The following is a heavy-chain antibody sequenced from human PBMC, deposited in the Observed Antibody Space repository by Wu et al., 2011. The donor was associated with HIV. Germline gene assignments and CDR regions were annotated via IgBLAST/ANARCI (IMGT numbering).Heavy chain of an antibody. CDR3: ARDFAGSWGSPPHWYFDL. V-gene: IGHV1-69*15. CDR1: GGTFSNYS. J-gene: IGHJ2*01. CDR2: VIPIFNKT. D-gene: IGHD3-10*01. Sequence: QVQLVQSGAAVKKPGSSVRVSCKASGGTFSNYSISWVRQAPGQGLEWMGRVIPIFNKTYYTQRFQGRVTITADGSTSTAYMELSRLTSEDTAIYYCARDFAGSWGSPPHWYFDLWGRGTLVTVSS.